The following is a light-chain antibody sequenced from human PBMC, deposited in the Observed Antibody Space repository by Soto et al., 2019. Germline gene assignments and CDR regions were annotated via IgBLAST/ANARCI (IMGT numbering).Light chain of an antibody. J-gene: IGKJ2*01. CDR2: DAS. CDR3: QQYGSSRMYT. CDR1: QSVSGSY. Sequence: EIVLTQSPGTLSLSPGEGATLSCRAGQSVSGSYLAWYQQKPGQAPRLLIYDASPRATGIPDRFSGSGSGTDFTLTISRLEPEDFAVYYCQQYGSSRMYTFGQGTKLEIK. V-gene: IGKV3-20*01.